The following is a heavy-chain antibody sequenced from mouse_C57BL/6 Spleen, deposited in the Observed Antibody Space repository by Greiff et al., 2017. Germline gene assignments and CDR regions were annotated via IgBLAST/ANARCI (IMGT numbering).Heavy chain of an antibody. J-gene: IGHJ1*03. CDR3: ARTYYSDYEEFDD. V-gene: IGHV1-18*01. CDR2: INPNNGGT. Sequence: EVQLQQSGPELVKPGASVKIPCKASGYTFTDYNMDWVKQSHGKSLEWIGDINPNNGGTIYNQKFKGKATLTVDKSSSTAYMERRSLTSEDTAVYYGARTYYSDYEEFDDWGTGTTLTVSS. D-gene: IGHD2-5*01. CDR1: GYTFTDYN.